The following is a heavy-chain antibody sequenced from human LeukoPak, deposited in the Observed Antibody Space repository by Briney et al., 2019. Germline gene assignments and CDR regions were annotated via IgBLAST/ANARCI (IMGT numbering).Heavy chain of an antibody. Sequence: PRGSLRLSCAASGFTFSSYAMSWVRQAPGKGLEWVSAISGSGGSTYYADSVKGRFTISRDNSKNTLYLQMNSLRAEDTAVYYCAKDGGRQYYYDSSGYYYWGQGTLVTVSS. CDR2: ISGSGGST. CDR3: AKDGGRQYYYDSSGYYY. CDR1: GFTFSSYA. D-gene: IGHD3-22*01. V-gene: IGHV3-23*01. J-gene: IGHJ4*02.